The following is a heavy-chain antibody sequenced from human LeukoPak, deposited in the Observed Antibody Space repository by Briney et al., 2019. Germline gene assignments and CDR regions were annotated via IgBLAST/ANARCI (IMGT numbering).Heavy chain of an antibody. J-gene: IGHJ4*02. CDR3: ARGPYDGTFYFDS. CDR1: GGTFGSYG. CDR2: TIPIRGMT. D-gene: IGHD3-16*01. V-gene: IGHV1-69*04. Sequence: SVKVSCKISGGTFGSYGISWVRQAPGQGLEWMGRTIPIRGMTNYAQKFQGRVTITANTSTSTAYMELSSLTSEDTAVYFCARGPYDGTFYFDSWGQGTLVIVSS.